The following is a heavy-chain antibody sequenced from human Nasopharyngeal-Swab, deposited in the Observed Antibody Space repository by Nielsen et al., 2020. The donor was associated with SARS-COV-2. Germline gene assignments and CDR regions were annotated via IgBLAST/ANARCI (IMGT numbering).Heavy chain of an antibody. J-gene: IGHJ4*02. CDR2: IDWDDDK. Sequence: SGPTLVKPTQTLTLTCTFSGFSLSTSGMCVSWIRQHPGKALEWLARIDWDDDKYYSTSLKTRLTISKDTSKNQVVLTMTNMDPVDTATYYCARTSYYGGNSGFDYWGQGTLVTVSS. V-gene: IGHV2-70*11. CDR3: ARTSYYGGNSGFDY. CDR1: GFSLSTSGMC. D-gene: IGHD4-23*01.